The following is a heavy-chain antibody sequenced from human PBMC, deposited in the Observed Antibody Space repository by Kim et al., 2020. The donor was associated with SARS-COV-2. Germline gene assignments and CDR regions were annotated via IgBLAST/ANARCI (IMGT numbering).Heavy chain of an antibody. CDR2: INTNTGNP. D-gene: IGHD2-15*01. CDR3: ARARYCSQSNCYSDY. V-gene: IGHV7-4-1*02. CDR1: KYTFTDYA. J-gene: IGHJ4*02. Sequence: ASVKVSCKASKYTFTDYAMNWVRQAPGQGLQWVGWINTNTGNPTYAQGFTGRFVFSLDTSVSTAYLQISSLKAEDTAVYYCARARYCSQSNCYSDYWGQGTLVTVSS.